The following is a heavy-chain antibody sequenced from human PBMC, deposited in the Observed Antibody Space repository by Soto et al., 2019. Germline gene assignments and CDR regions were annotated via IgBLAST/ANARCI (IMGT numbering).Heavy chain of an antibody. CDR3: ARDSRPVLRFLEWLSGLFDY. CDR2: INPNSGGT. CDR1: GYTFTGYY. D-gene: IGHD3-3*01. Sequence: ASVKVSCKASGYTFTGYYMHWVQQAPGQGLEWMGWINPNSGGTNYAQKFQGRVTMTRDTSISTAYMELSRLRSDDTAVYYCARDSRPVLRFLEWLSGLFDYWGQGTLVTVSS. J-gene: IGHJ4*02. V-gene: IGHV1-2*02.